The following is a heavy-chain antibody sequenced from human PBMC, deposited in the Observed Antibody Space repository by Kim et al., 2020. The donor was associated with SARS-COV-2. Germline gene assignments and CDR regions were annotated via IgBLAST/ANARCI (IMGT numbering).Heavy chain of an antibody. CDR3: ALTTVTT. V-gene: IGHV1-3*01. Sequence: NGNTKYSQKVQGRVTITRDTSASTAYMELSSLRSEDTAVYYCALTTVTTWGQGTLVTVSS. J-gene: IGHJ5*02. CDR2: NGNT. D-gene: IGHD4-17*01.